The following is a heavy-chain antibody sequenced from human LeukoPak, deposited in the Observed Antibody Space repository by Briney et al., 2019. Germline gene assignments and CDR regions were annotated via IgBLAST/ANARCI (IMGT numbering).Heavy chain of an antibody. J-gene: IGHJ4*02. CDR1: GFTFNHYG. Sequence: GGSLRLSCAASGFTFNHYGMNWVRHTPGKVLEWVSGIRSNGITTYYADSVKGRFTTSRDNSKNTVYLQMNSLRADDTAMYFCVRDRAWGSYDYWGQGALVTVSS. CDR3: VRDRAWGSYDY. CDR2: IRSNGITT. V-gene: IGHV3-23*01. D-gene: IGHD7-27*01.